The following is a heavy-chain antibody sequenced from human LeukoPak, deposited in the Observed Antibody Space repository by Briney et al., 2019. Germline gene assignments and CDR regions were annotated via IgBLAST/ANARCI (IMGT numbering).Heavy chain of an antibody. D-gene: IGHD6-6*01. CDR3: ARDYLRTEYSSSYDY. V-gene: IGHV3-21*01. Sequence: GGSLKLSCAASGFTFSSYGMNWVRQAPGKGLEWVSSISSSSSYIYYADSVKGRFTISRDNAKNSLYLQMNSLRAEDTAVYYCARDYLRTEYSSSYDYWGQGTLVTVSS. CDR2: ISSSSSYI. CDR1: GFTFSSYG. J-gene: IGHJ4*02.